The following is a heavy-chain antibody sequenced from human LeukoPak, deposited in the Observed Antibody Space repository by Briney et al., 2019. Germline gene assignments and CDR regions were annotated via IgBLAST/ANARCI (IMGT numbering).Heavy chain of an antibody. Sequence: PSETLSLTCTVPGGSISSYYWSWIRQPPGKGLEWIGYIYYSGSTNYNPSLKSRVTISVDTSKNQFSLKLSSVTAADTAVYYCARQGGLYSNYPYYYYYMDVWGKGTTVTVSS. D-gene: IGHD4-11*01. V-gene: IGHV4-59*08. CDR2: IYYSGST. CDR3: ARQGGLYSNYPYYYYYMDV. CDR1: GGSISSYY. J-gene: IGHJ6*03.